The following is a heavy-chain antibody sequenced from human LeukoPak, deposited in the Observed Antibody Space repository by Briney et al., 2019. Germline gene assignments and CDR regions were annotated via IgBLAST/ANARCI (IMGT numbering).Heavy chain of an antibody. V-gene: IGHV5-10-1*01. J-gene: IGHJ4*02. CDR2: IDPSDSYT. Sequence: GESLKISCKGSGYTFTNYWISWVRQMPGKRLEWMGRIDPSDSYTNYNPSYRGHITISADKSSTTAYLHWSSLKASDTDMYFCARQYSDYDYYFDYCGQGIRVTVCS. CDR1: GYTFTNYW. CDR3: ARQYSDYDYYFDY. D-gene: IGHD5-12*01.